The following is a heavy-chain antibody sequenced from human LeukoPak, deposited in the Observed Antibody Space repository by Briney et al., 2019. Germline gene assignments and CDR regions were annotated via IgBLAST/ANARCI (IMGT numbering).Heavy chain of an antibody. D-gene: IGHD6-19*01. Sequence: GGALRLSCAASGFTVSSNFMSRVPQAPAKGLEWVSVMYSDDSTYYEDSVKSRFTISRDNSKNTVYLQMNRLRGEDTAIYDCARSGSGWFDRWGQGTLVTVSS. V-gene: IGHV3-53*01. J-gene: IGHJ5*02. CDR2: MYSDDST. CDR1: GFTVSSNF. CDR3: ARSGSGWFDR.